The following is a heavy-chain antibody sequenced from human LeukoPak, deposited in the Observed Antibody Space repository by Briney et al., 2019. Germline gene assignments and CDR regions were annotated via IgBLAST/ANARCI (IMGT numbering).Heavy chain of an antibody. CDR3: ARQWLDYDAFYI. D-gene: IGHD6-19*01. CDR2: ISAYNGNT. Sequence: ASVKVSCKASGYTFTSYGISWVRQAPGQGLEWMGWISAYNGNTNYAQKFQGRVTMTTDTSTGTAYMELRSLRSDDTAVYYCARQWLDYDAFYIWGQGTMVTVPS. J-gene: IGHJ3*02. V-gene: IGHV1-18*01. CDR1: GYTFTSYG.